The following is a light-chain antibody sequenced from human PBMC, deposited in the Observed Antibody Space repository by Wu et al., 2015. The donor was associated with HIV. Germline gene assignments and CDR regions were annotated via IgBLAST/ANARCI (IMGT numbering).Light chain of an antibody. V-gene: IGKV1-33*01. Sequence: DIQMTQSPSSLSASVGDRVTITCQASQDINNYLNWYQQKPGKAPKLLIYDASNLEIGVPSRFSGTGSGTDFTFTISSLQPEDIATYYCQQTYSTPKTFGQGTKVEIK. J-gene: IGKJ1*01. CDR1: QDINNY. CDR2: DAS. CDR3: QQTYSTPKT.